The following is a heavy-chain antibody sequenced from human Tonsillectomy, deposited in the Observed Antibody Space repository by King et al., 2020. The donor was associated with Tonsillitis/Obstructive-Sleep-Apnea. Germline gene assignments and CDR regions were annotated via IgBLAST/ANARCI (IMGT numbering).Heavy chain of an antibody. V-gene: IGHV4-39*01. CDR3: VRHEVGSNWNYGTLFDY. CDR2: IYYSGST. D-gene: IGHD1-7*01. Sequence: QLQESGPGLVKPSETLSLTCTVSGGSISSNIHYWGWIRQSPGKGLEWIGNIYYSGSTYYNPSLKSRVTMSVDTSKNQFSLKLSSVTAADTAVYYCVRHEVGSNWNYGTLFDYWGQGTLVTVSS. J-gene: IGHJ4*02. CDR1: GGSISSNIHY.